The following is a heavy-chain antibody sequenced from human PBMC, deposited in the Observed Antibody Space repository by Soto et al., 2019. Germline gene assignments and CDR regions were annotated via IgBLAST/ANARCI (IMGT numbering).Heavy chain of an antibody. CDR3: ARGPPLTPAEDSTTVFDY. CDR1: GYTFTSYG. CDR2: ISAYNGNT. Sequence: GASVKVSCKASGYTFTSYGISWVRQAPGQGLEWMGWISAYNGNTNYAQKLQGRVTMTTDTSTSTAYMELRSLRSDDTAVYYCARGPPLTPAEDSTTVFDYWGQGTLVTVSS. D-gene: IGHD4-4*01. V-gene: IGHV1-18*01. J-gene: IGHJ4*02.